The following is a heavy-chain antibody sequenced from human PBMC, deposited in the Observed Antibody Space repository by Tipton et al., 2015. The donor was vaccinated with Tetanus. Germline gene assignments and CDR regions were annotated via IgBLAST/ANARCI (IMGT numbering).Heavy chain of an antibody. J-gene: IGHJ3*02. V-gene: IGHV1-46*01. CDR3: ARQRANRADAFDI. CDR1: GYTFTSFE. CDR2: ITPSGGLT. Sequence: QSGPEVKRPGASVKVSCKASGYTFTSFEMHWVRQAPGQGLEWMGTITPSGGLTTYAQKFQGRLIVAKDTSTSTVSMELNSLRSEDTAVYYCARQRANRADAFDIWGQGTMVTVSS. D-gene: IGHD6-25*01.